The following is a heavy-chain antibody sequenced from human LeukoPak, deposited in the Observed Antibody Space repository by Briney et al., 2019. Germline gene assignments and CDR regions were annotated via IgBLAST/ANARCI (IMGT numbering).Heavy chain of an antibody. CDR2: INHSGST. CDR3: ATSNGYGLVDI. Sequence: SDTLSLTCAVYGGSFSGYYWSWIRQPPGKGLEWIGEINHSGSTNYNPSLKSRVTISVDTSKNQFSLKLSSVTAADTAVYYCATSNGYGLVDIWGQGTMVTVSS. D-gene: IGHD3-10*01. CDR1: GGSFSGYY. J-gene: IGHJ3*02. V-gene: IGHV4-34*01.